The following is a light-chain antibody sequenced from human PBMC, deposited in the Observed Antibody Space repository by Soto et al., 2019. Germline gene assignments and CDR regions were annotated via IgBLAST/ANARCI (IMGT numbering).Light chain of an antibody. CDR2: AAS. J-gene: IGKJ4*01. V-gene: IGKV3-15*01. Sequence: EIVMTQSPATLSVSPGERPTLSCRASQSVSSNLAWYQQKPGQAPRLLFYAASTRSPGIPARFSGSGSGTLYTLTISSLQSEDFAFYYCQQYDSSPLLFGGGTKVEMK. CDR1: QSVSSN. CDR3: QQYDSSPLL.